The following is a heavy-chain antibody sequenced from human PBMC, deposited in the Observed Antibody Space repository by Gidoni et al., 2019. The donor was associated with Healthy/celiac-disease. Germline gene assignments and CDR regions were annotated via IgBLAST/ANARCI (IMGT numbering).Heavy chain of an antibody. Sequence: QVQVVQSGGGVVQPGRSLRPACAGSGVTLTCYAMHWVRQAPGKGLEWVAVISYDGSNKYYADSVKGRFNISRDNSKNTLYLQMNSLRAEDTAVYYCARDGTMIVVESYYFDYWGQGTLVTVSS. D-gene: IGHD3-22*01. CDR1: GVTLTCYA. V-gene: IGHV3-30*01. CDR3: ARDGTMIVVESYYFDY. J-gene: IGHJ4*02. CDR2: ISYDGSNK.